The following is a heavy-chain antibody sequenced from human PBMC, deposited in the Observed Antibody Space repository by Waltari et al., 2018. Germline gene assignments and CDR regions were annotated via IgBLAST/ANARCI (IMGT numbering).Heavy chain of an antibody. Sequence: EVQLLESGGGLVQPGGSLRLSCAASGFTFSSYTMNWVRQAPGKGLGWCSAIHNGGDPTSYADSVKGRFTISRDNSKSTLFLQMNSLRAEDTAMYFCAKDSAYGGDDYWGQGTLVTVSS. J-gene: IGHJ4*02. CDR3: AKDSAYGGDDY. CDR1: GFTFSSYT. CDR2: IHNGGDPT. D-gene: IGHD4-17*01. V-gene: IGHV3-23*01.